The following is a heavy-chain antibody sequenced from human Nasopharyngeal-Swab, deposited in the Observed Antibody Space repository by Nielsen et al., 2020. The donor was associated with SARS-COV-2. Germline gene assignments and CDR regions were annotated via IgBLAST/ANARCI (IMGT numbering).Heavy chain of an antibody. V-gene: IGHV3-15*01. J-gene: IGHJ6*03. CDR1: GFTFSNAW. D-gene: IGHD2-2*01. CDR2: IKSKTDGGTT. Sequence: GGSLRLSCAASGFTFSNAWMSWVRQAPGKGLEWVGRIKSKTDGGTTDYAAPVKGRFTISRDDSKNTLYLQMNSLKTEDTAVYYCTTVIGVVPRRDYYYYMDVWGKGTTVTVSS. CDR3: TTVIGVVPRRDYYYYMDV.